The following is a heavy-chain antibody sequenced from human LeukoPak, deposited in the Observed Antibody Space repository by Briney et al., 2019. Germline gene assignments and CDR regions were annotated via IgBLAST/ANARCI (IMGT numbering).Heavy chain of an antibody. CDR2: IKHDGSEK. CDR3: TRDSQGSGIYSVDY. Sequence: GGSLRLSCAASGFTLSSYWMGWVRQAPGKGLEWVANIKHDGSEKYYVDSVKGRFTISRDNAKNSLFLQMNSLRAEDTAVYWCTRDSQGSGIYSVDYWGQGTLVTVSS. J-gene: IGHJ4*02. D-gene: IGHD3-10*01. CDR1: GFTLSSYW. V-gene: IGHV3-7*05.